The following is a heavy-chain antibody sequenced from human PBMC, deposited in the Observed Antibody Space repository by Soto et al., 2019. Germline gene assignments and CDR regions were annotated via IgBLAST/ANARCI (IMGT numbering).Heavy chain of an antibody. CDR1: GYTFTSYY. CDR2: INPSGGST. CDR3: ARSKVGAARRITHYYYDGMDV. D-gene: IGHD6-6*01. J-gene: IGHJ6*02. Sequence: QVQLVQSGAEVKKPGASVKVSCKASGYTFTSYYMHWVRQAPGQGLEWMGIINPSGGSTSYAQKFQGRVTMTRDTSTSTVYMELSSLRSEDMAVYYCARSKVGAARRITHYYYDGMDVWGQGTTVTVSS. V-gene: IGHV1-46*01.